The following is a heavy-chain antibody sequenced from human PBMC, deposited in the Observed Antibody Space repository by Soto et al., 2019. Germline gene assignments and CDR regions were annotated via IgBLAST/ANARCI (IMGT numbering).Heavy chain of an antibody. J-gene: IGHJ4*02. CDR3: ARLVVVAPVANV. CDR1: GDSINSGSVY. D-gene: IGHD2-21*01. V-gene: IGHV4-30-4*01. Sequence: SETLSLTCSVNGDSINSGSVYWSWIRQSPGKGLEYIGYITYSGTTYYNPSLKDRLSISVDTSKNSFSLNLTSVTAADTAVYFCARLVVVAPVANVWGQGALVTVSS. CDR2: ITYSGTT.